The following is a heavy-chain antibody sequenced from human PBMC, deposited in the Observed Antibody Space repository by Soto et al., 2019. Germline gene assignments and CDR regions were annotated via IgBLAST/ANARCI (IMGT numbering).Heavy chain of an antibody. Sequence: QVQLVQSGAEEKKPGASVKVSCKASGYTFTSHAMHWVRQAPGQRLEWMGWINAGNGNTKYSQKFQGRVTITTDTSASTAHLERRSLRSEDTAVYYCARDGIAAAGTSWVCPWGQGTLVTVSS. J-gene: IGHJ5*02. D-gene: IGHD6-13*01. CDR1: GYTFTSHA. CDR2: INAGNGNT. V-gene: IGHV1-3*05. CDR3: ARDGIAAAGTSWVCP.